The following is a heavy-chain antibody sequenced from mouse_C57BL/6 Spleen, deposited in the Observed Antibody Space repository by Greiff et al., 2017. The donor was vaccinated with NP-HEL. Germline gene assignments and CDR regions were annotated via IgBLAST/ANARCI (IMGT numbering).Heavy chain of an antibody. D-gene: IGHD3-2*01. J-gene: IGHJ2*01. CDR1: GYTFTEYT. Sequence: VQLQQSGAELVKPGASVKLSCKASGYTFTEYTIHWVKQRSGQGLEWIGWFYPGSGSIKYNEKFKDKATLTANKSSGTVYMMLSRLTSEDSAVDCCARHEERQDLFDYWGQGTTLTVSS. CDR3: ARHEERQDLFDY. V-gene: IGHV1-62-2*01. CDR2: FYPGSGSI.